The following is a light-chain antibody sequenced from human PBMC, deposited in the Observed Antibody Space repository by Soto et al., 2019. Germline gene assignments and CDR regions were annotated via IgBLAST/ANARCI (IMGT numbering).Light chain of an antibody. CDR3: QQYDHLPF. V-gene: IGKV1-33*01. J-gene: IGKJ3*01. CDR2: DAS. CDR1: QDISNY. Sequence: DIQMTQSPSSLSASVGDRVTITCQASQDISNYLNWYQQKPGKAPKLLIYDASTLETGGPSRFSGSGSGTDFTFTISRVQPEGIATYYCQQYDHLPFFGPGTKVDIK.